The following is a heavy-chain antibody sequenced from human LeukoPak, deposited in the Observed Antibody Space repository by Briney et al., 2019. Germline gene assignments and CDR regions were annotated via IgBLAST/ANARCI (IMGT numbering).Heavy chain of an antibody. J-gene: IGHJ3*02. CDR1: GFTFDDYA. CDR3: AKGYGDAFDI. V-gene: IGHV3-9*01. CDR2: ISWNSGSL. Sequence: SLRLSCAASGFTFDDYAMHWVRQAPGKGLEWVSGISWNSGSLGYVDSVKGRFTISRDNAKNSLYLQMNSLRAEDTALYYCAKGYGDAFDIWGQGTMVTVSS. D-gene: IGHD2-15*01.